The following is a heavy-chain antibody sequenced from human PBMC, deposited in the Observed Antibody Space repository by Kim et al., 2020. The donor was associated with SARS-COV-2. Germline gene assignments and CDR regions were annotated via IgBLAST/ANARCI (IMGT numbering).Heavy chain of an antibody. D-gene: IGHD1-1*01. CDR2: ISGSGATT. V-gene: IGHV3-23*01. Sequence: GGSLRLSCAASGFTFSSYGMNWVRQAPGKGLEWVSGISGSGATTYYADSVKGRFTFSRDNSKNTLFLQMNSLRAEDTDVYYCAKERGKCNWNEDDVFDIWGQGTMVTVSS. J-gene: IGHJ3*02. CDR3: AKERGKCNWNEDDVFDI. CDR1: GFTFSSYG.